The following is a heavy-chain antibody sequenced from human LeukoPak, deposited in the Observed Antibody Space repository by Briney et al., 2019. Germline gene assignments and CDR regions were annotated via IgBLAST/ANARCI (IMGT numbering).Heavy chain of an antibody. CDR1: GGSISSYY. CDR3: ARRRELNYDILTGSSYYYYMDV. J-gene: IGHJ6*03. CDR2: IYYSGST. V-gene: IGHV4-59*01. D-gene: IGHD3-9*01. Sequence: PSETLSLTCTVSGGSISSYYWSWIRQPPGKGLEWIGYIYYSGSTNYNPSLKSRVTISVDTSKNQFSLKLSSVTAADTAVYYCARRRELNYDILTGSSYYYYMDVWGKGTTVTISS.